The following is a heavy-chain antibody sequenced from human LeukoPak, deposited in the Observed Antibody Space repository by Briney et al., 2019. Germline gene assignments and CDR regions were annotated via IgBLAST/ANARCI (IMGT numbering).Heavy chain of an antibody. J-gene: IGHJ4*02. V-gene: IGHV1-2*02. CDR3: ASGGGWFGELSIDY. D-gene: IGHD3-10*01. Sequence: ASVKVSCKASGYTFTGYYMHWVRQAPGQGLEWMGWINPTSGGTNYAQKFQGRVTMTRDTSISTAYMELSRLRSDDTAVYYCASGGGWFGELSIDYWGQGTLVTVSS. CDR1: GYTFTGYY. CDR2: INPTSGGT.